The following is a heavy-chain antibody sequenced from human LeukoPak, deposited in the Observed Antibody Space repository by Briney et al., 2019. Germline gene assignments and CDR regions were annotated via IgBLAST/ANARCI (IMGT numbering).Heavy chain of an antibody. Sequence: PGRYLRLSCAAAGFSFSSFGLHWVRQAPSRGLEWVALILYDEKYYADSVKGRFTISRDNSRNTLYLQMDSLRAEDTAVYYCARYCSGGCYSGVDYWGQGTLVTVPS. CDR1: GFSFSSFG. CDR2: ILYDEK. J-gene: IGHJ4*02. D-gene: IGHD2-15*01. CDR3: ARYCSGGCYSGVDY. V-gene: IGHV3-33*05.